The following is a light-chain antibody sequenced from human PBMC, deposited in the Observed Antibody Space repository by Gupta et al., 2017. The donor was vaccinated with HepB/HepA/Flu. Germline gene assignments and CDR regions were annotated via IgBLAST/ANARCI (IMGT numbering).Light chain of an antibody. CDR2: AES. V-gene: IGKV1-9*01. Sequence: DIQLTQSPPFLSASVGDRVTITCRASQGISSYLAWYQQKPGKAPNLLIYAESTLQSGVPSRFRGSGSGTEFTLTISSLQPEAFATYYCQQVNTYPLSFGPGTKVDIK. CDR3: QQVNTYPLS. CDR1: QGISSY. J-gene: IGKJ3*01.